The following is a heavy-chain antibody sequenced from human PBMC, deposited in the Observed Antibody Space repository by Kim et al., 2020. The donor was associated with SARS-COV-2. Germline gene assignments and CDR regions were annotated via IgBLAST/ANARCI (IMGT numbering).Heavy chain of an antibody. J-gene: IGHJ4*02. CDR1: GFTFDDYG. Sequence: GGSLRLSCAASGFTFDDYGMSWVRQAPGKGLEWVSGINWNGGSTGYADSVKGRFTISRDNAKNSLYLQMNSLRAEDTALYHCARDFDYYDSSGLDYWGQGTLVTVSS. CDR3: ARDFDYYDSSGLDY. CDR2: INWNGGST. D-gene: IGHD3-22*01. V-gene: IGHV3-20*01.